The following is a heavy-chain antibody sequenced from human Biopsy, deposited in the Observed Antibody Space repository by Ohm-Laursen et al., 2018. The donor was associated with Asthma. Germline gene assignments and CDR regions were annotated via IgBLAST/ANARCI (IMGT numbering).Heavy chain of an antibody. Sequence: SLRLSCAASGFSFSDYYMMWIRQAPGKGLEWVAYISSRGSNLYYADSVKGGFTISRDNPKKSVYLQLDSLRVEDRAVYYCARGYSTSWYFGYWGQGTVVTVSS. J-gene: IGHJ4*02. D-gene: IGHD6-13*01. V-gene: IGHV3-11*01. CDR2: ISSRGSNL. CDR3: ARGYSTSWYFGY. CDR1: GFSFSDYY.